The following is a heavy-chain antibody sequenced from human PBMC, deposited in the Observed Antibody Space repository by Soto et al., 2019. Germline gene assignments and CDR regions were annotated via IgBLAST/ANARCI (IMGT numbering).Heavy chain of an antibody. CDR3: ARALGSYSNHYYYYGMDV. CDR2: IYYSGST. J-gene: IGHJ6*02. D-gene: IGHD4-4*01. Sequence: QVQLQESGPGLVKPSETLSLTCTVSGGSVSSGSYYWSWIRQPPGKGLEWIGYIYYSGSTNYNHSLKSRVTISVDTSKNQFSLKLSSVTAADTAVYYCARALGSYSNHYYYYGMDVWGQGTTVTVSS. V-gene: IGHV4-61*01. CDR1: GGSVSSGSYY.